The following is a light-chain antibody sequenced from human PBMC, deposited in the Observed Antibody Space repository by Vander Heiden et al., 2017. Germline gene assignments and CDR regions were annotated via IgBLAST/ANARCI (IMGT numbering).Light chain of an antibody. J-gene: IGLJ3*02. CDR3: ATWDHSLNAWV. Sequence: HSLPTQPPSASGTTGQRVTISCSGSSSNIGSFAVNWYHQLPETAPKLLIYSDNHRPSGVPDRFSGSRSGTSASLAISGLQSGDEADYYCATWDHSLNAWVFGGGTKLTVL. CDR2: SDN. CDR1: SSNIGSFA. V-gene: IGLV1-44*01.